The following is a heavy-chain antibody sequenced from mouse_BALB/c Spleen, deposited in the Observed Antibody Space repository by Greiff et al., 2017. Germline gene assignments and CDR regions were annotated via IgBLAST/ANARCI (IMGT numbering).Heavy chain of an antibody. D-gene: IGHD3-2*01. CDR3: ARETARATLPYAMDY. J-gene: IGHJ4*01. V-gene: IGHV1S34*01. CDR1: GYSFTGYY. CDR2: ISCYNGAT. Sequence: LVKTGASVKISCKASGYSFTGYYMHWVKQSPGKSLEWIGYISCYNGATSYNQKFKGKATFTVATSSSTAYMQFNSLTSEDSAVYYCARETARATLPYAMDYWGQGTSVTVSS.